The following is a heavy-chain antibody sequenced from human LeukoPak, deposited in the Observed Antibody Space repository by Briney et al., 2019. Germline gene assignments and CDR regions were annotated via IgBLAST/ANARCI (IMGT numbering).Heavy chain of an antibody. Sequence: SETLSLTCAVSADSFSSHYWTWIRQSPGTGLEWIGYISYIGSANYNPSLKSRVTISIDTSENQFSLKLRSVTAADTAVYYCARDLVTVTKGFDIWGQGTMVSVSS. CDR1: ADSFSSHY. CDR3: ARDLVTVTKGFDI. J-gene: IGHJ3*02. V-gene: IGHV4-59*11. CDR2: ISYIGSA. D-gene: IGHD4-17*01.